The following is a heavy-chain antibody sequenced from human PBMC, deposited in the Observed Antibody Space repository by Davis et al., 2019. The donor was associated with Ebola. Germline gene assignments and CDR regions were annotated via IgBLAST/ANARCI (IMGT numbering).Heavy chain of an antibody. J-gene: IGHJ6*02. CDR2: ISRSSTYI. Sequence: PGGSLRLSCAGSGFTFSSYSMNWVRQAPGKGLEWVSSISRSSTYIYYADSVKGRFTISRDNAKNSLYLQMNSLRAEDTAVYYGARDRDRLLWFGETPGYGMDVWGQGTTVTVSS. V-gene: IGHV3-21*01. CDR1: GFTFSSYS. CDR3: ARDRDRLLWFGETPGYGMDV. D-gene: IGHD3-10*01.